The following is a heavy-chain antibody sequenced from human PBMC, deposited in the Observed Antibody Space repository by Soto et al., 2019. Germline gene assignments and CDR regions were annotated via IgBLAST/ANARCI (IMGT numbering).Heavy chain of an antibody. D-gene: IGHD1-26*01. V-gene: IGHV3-48*03. CDR3: ARESFSASPNFFDY. CDR1: GFAVSNYE. J-gene: IGHJ4*02. CDR2: ISLSGSTI. Sequence: VGSLRLSGAASGFAVSNYEMNWVRQAPGKGLEWVSYISLSGSTIYYADSVKGRFTISRDDAKDSLYLEMDSLRADDTAVYYCARESFSASPNFFDYWGQGTLVTVSS.